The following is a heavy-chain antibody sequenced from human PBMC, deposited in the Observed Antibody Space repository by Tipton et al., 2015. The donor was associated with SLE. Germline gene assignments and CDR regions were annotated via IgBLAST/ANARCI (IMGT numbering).Heavy chain of an antibody. CDR1: GGSISSSSYY. Sequence: TLSLTCTVSGGSISSSSYYYWVWIRQPPGKGLEWIGSIYYTRSAYYNPSLESRVTISIDTSKNQFSLKLTSVTAADTAVYYCARDPLGGYGSLPNWYFDLWGRGTLVTVSS. CDR2: IYYTRSA. V-gene: IGHV4-39*07. D-gene: IGHD3-10*01. CDR3: ARDPLGGYGSLPNWYFDL. J-gene: IGHJ2*01.